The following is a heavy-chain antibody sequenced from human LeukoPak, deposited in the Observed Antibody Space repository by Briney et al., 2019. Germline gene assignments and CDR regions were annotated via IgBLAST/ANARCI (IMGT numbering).Heavy chain of an antibody. J-gene: IGHJ4*02. CDR3: ARDRGNFDFRSGYYFDY. CDR2: IWYDGSNK. V-gene: IGHV3-33*01. D-gene: IGHD3-3*01. Sequence: GRSLRLSCAASGFTFSSYGMHWVRQAPGKGLEWVAVIWYDGSNKYYADSVKGRFTISRDNSKNTLYLQMNSLRAEDTAVYYCARDRGNFDFRSGYYFDYWGQGTLVTVSS. CDR1: GFTFSSYG.